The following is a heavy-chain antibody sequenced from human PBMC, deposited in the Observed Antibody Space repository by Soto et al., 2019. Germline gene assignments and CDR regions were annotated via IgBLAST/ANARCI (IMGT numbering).Heavy chain of an antibody. CDR2: ISYDGSNK. Sequence: GGSLRLSCAASGFTFSSYGMHWVRQAPGKGLEWVAVISYDGSNKYYADSVKGRFTISRDNSKNTLFLQMNSLRAEDTAVYYCAKVMVSSSSKVLDHWGQGTLVTVSS. CDR3: AKVMVSSSSKVLDH. V-gene: IGHV3-30*18. D-gene: IGHD6-6*01. CDR1: GFTFSSYG. J-gene: IGHJ4*02.